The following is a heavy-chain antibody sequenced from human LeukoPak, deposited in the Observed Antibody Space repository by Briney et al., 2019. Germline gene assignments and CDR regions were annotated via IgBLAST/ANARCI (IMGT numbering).Heavy chain of an antibody. V-gene: IGHV3-30*18. CDR3: AKDVRGGMDV. Sequence: GGSLRLSCAASGFTFSSYGMHWVRQAPGKGLERVAVISYDGSNKYYADSVKGRFTISRDNSKNTLYLQMNSLRAEDTAVYYCAKDVRGGMDVWGQGTTVTVSS. CDR1: GFTFSSYG. CDR2: ISYDGSNK. J-gene: IGHJ6*02. D-gene: IGHD3-10*02.